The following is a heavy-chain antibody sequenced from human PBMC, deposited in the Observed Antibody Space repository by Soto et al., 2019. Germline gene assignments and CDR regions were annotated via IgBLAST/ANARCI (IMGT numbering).Heavy chain of an antibody. J-gene: IGHJ5*01. CDR1: GGSINSGRSS. CDR3: VTESTSSGPNGLDT. V-gene: IGHV4-30-2*01. D-gene: IGHD2-8*02. CDR2: ISHSGDT. Sequence: QPQLLESGSGLVKPSQTLSLTCSVSGGSINSGRSSWNWIRQPPGKGLEWIAYISHSGDTYYTPSLKSRVTIAVDRSKNQLSLKLTSLTAAETALYYCVTESTSSGPNGLDTWGPGIMVTVSS.